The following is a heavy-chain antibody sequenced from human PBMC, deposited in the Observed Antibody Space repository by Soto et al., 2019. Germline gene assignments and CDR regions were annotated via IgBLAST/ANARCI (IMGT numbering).Heavy chain of an antibody. V-gene: IGHV1-3*02. CDR2: SNAGNGNT. D-gene: IGHD6-13*01. Sequence: GASVKVSCKASGYTFTSYAMHWVRQAPGQRLEWMGWSNAGNGNTKYSQEFQGRVTITRDTSASTAYMELSSLRSEDMAVYYCARGAYSSSWALFDYWGQGTLVTVSS. CDR3: ARGAYSSSWALFDY. J-gene: IGHJ4*02. CDR1: GYTFTSYA.